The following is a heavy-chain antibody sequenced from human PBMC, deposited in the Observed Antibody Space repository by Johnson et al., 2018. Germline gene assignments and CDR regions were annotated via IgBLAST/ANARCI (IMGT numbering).Heavy chain of an antibody. V-gene: IGHV3-48*02. Sequence: VQLQESGGALVQPGESXRLSCTASGIILNIYDIHWIRQAAGKGLEWLSYISKSGDSIYYADSLKGRFTVSTDTAKNSVILQMNSLRDEDTAVYYCRRWAGNTDIWGQGTMVTVSS. CDR3: RRWAGNTDI. J-gene: IGHJ3*02. CDR2: ISKSGDSI. D-gene: IGHD2/OR15-2a*01. CDR1: GIILNIYD.